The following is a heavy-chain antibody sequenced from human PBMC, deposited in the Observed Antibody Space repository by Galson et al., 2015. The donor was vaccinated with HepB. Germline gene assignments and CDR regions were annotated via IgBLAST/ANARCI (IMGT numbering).Heavy chain of an antibody. CDR3: ARLDYGDFVHS. D-gene: IGHD4-17*01. J-gene: IGHJ4*02. CDR2: IYYSGNT. CDR1: DGSISRYY. Sequence: ETLSLTCTVSDGSISRYYWGWIRQPPGKGLEWIGYIYYSGNTNYNPSLKSRVTMSVDTSKNQFSLKLSSVTAADTAVYYCARLDYGDFVHSWGQGTLVTVSS. V-gene: IGHV4-59*01.